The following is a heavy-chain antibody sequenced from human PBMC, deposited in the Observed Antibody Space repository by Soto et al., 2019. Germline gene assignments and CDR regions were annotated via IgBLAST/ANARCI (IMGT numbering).Heavy chain of an antibody. V-gene: IGHV3-11*01. J-gene: IGHJ4*02. CDR1: GFSFSDYY. Sequence: GGSLRLSCSASGFSFSDYYMTWVRQAPGKELEWISYISGSGTNIYYAESVEGRFTISRDNARNSVHLQMNDLRGGDTARYFCAKMSCTDSYVTVFFWGQGNLVSVS. CDR2: ISGSGTNI. CDR3: AKMSCTDSYVTVFF. D-gene: IGHD2-8*02.